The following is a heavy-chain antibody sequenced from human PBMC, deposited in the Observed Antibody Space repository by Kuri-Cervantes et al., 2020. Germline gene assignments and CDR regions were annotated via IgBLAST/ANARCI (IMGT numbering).Heavy chain of an antibody. Sequence: SETLSLTCAVYGGSFSGYYWSWIRQPPGKGLEWIGEINHRGSTSYNPFLKSRVTISLDTSKNQFSLKLNTVTPADTAVYFCAREPVSGFDYWGRGILVTVSS. CDR3: AREPVSGFDY. CDR1: GGSFSGYY. V-gene: IGHV4-34*01. J-gene: IGHJ4*02. CDR2: INHRGST. D-gene: IGHD3-10*01.